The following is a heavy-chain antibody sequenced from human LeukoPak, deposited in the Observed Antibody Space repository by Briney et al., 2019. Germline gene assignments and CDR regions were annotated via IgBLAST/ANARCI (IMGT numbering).Heavy chain of an antibody. J-gene: IGHJ4*02. CDR3: ARVKRSSAWSGY. Sequence: PGGSLRLSCAASGFTFSVYGMNWVRQAPGKGLEWVSYISNSGSTVTYADSVKGRFTISRDNAKNSLYLQMSSLRVEDTAVYYCARVKRSSAWSGYWGQGVLVTVSS. CDR2: ISNSGSTV. V-gene: IGHV3-48*01. CDR1: GFTFSVYG. D-gene: IGHD6-19*01.